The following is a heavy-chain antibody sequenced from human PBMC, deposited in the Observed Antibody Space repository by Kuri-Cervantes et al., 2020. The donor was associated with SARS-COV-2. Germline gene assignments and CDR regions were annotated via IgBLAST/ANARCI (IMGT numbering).Heavy chain of an antibody. CDR1: GFNFSRTD. Sequence: GESLKISFAASGFNFSRTDMHRVRQAPGKGLEWVAVISHDGKNKKCTASGKGRFTISRDNSQHTLYLHMKSLRSEGTAIYYCAKDRVGVQDFWGQGTLVTVSS. D-gene: IGHD2-21*01. V-gene: IGHV3-30*18. J-gene: IGHJ4*02. CDR3: AKDRVGVQDF. CDR2: ISHDGKNK.